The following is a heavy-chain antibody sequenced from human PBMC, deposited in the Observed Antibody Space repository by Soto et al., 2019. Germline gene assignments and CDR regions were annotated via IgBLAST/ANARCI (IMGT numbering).Heavy chain of an antibody. J-gene: IGHJ6*02. Sequence: SETLSLTCTVSGGSISSYYWSWIRQPPGKGLEWIGYIYYSGSTNYNPSLKSRVTISVDTSKNQFSLKLSSVTAADTAVYYCATASLYDFGSMDLWGQGTTVTVSS. CDR2: IYYSGST. V-gene: IGHV4-59*01. D-gene: IGHD3-3*01. CDR1: GGSISSYY. CDR3: ATASLYDFGSMDL.